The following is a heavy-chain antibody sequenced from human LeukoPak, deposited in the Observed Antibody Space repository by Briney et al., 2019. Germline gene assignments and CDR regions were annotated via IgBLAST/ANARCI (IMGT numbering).Heavy chain of an antibody. V-gene: IGHV4-4*02. Sequence: SETLSLTCAVSGGSISSSNWWSWVRQPPGKGLEWSGEISHSGSTNYNPSLKSRVTISVDKSKKQFSLKLSSVTVADTAVYFCARASSHCSSTSCYDWFDPWGQGTLVTVSS. CDR2: ISHSGST. D-gene: IGHD2-2*01. CDR1: GGSISSSNW. J-gene: IGHJ5*02. CDR3: ARASSHCSSTSCYDWFDP.